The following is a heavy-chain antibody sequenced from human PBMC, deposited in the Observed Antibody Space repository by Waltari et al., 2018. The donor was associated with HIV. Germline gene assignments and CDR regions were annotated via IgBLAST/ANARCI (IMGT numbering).Heavy chain of an antibody. D-gene: IGHD2-15*01. CDR3: ARAGGNCTGGSCSLLTDY. Sequence: EVQVAESGGGVVQPGGSLRLSCAASGFTFSDYWMHWVRQVLGKGLVWVARINSDGSSTSYADSAKGRLTISRDNAKNTLYLQMNSLRAEDTAVYYCARAGGNCTGGSCSLLTDYWGQGTLVTVSS. J-gene: IGHJ4*01. V-gene: IGHV3-74*01. CDR1: GFTFSDYW. CDR2: INSDGSST.